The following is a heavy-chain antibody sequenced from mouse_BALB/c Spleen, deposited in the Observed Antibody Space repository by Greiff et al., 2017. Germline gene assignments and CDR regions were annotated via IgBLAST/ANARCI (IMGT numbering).Heavy chain of an antibody. CDR1: GYTFTDYY. J-gene: IGHJ2*01. CDR2: VNPNNGGT. D-gene: IGHD1-2*01. Sequence: VQLQQSGPELVKPGASVKISCKASGYTFTDYYMNWVKQSHGKSLEWIGLVNPNNGGTSYNQKFKGKATLTVDKSSSTAYMELRSLTSEDSAVYYCARIHYYGYEDYWGQGTTLTVSS. CDR3: ARIHYYGYEDY. V-gene: IGHV1-26*01.